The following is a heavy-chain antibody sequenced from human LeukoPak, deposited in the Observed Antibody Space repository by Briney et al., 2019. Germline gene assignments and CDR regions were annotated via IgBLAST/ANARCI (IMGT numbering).Heavy chain of an antibody. Sequence: PSVKVSCKASGYTFTGYYMHWVRQAPGQGLEWMGRINPNSGGTNYAQKFQGRVTMTRDTSISTAYMELSRMRSDDTAVYYCARAMTTVTVNWFDPWGQGTLVTVSS. CDR2: INPNSGGT. V-gene: IGHV1-2*06. CDR3: ARAMTTVTVNWFDP. CDR1: GYTFTGYY. D-gene: IGHD4-17*01. J-gene: IGHJ5*02.